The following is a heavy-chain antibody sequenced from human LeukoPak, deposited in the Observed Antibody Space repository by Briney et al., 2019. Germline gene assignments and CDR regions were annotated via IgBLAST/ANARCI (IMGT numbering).Heavy chain of an antibody. CDR1: GFTLSSCA. CDR3: GRSQNYNDSSGYSY. D-gene: IGHD3-22*01. J-gene: IGHJ4*02. V-gene: IGHV3-30*04. CDR2: ISYDGSNK. Sequence: PGGSLRLSCAASGFTLSSCAMHWVRQAPGKGLEWVAVISYDGSNKYYADSVKGRFTISRDNSKNTLYLQMNSLRAEDTAVYYCGRSQNYNDSSGYSYWGQGTLVTVFS.